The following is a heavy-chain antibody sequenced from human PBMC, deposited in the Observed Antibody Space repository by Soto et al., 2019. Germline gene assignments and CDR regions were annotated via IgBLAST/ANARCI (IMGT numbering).Heavy chain of an antibody. V-gene: IGHV1-18*01. D-gene: IGHD6-13*01. CDR2: INPYNGKT. J-gene: IGHJ4*02. CDR1: GYTFTNYG. Sequence: QVQLTQSGAEVKKPGASVRVSCKTSGYTFTNYGINWVRQAPGQGLEWMGWINPYNGKTSSAQRLQGRVSMTTDTPTSAAYMDLRSLRSDDTAVYYCARGSSPVDFDSWGQGTLVTVSS. CDR3: ARGSSPVDFDS.